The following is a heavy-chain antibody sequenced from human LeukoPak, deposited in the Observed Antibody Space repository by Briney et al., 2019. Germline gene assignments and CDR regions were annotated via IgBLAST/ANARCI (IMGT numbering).Heavy chain of an antibody. CDR3: ARAHLGGYDSSGYDY. J-gene: IGHJ4*02. CDR2: IYSGGST. D-gene: IGHD3-22*01. Sequence: GGSLRLSCAASGFTVSSNYMSWVRQAPGKGLEWVSVIYSGGSTYYADSVKGRFTISRDNSKNALYLQMNSLRAEDTAVYYCARAHLGGYDSSGYDYWGQGTLVIVSS. CDR1: GFTVSSNY. V-gene: IGHV3-53*01.